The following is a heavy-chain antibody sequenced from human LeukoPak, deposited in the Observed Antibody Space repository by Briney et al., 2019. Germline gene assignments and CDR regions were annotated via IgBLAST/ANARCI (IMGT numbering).Heavy chain of an antibody. CDR3: ARMQSYGDYVGWFDP. CDR1: GHTFTGYY. V-gene: IGHV1-2*06. CDR2: INPNSGGT. Sequence: ASVKVSCKASGHTFTGYYMHWVRQAPGQGLEWMGRINPNSGGTNYAQKFQGRVTMTRDTSISTAYMELSRLRSDDTAVYYCARMQSYGDYVGWFDPWGQGTLVTVSS. J-gene: IGHJ5*02. D-gene: IGHD4-17*01.